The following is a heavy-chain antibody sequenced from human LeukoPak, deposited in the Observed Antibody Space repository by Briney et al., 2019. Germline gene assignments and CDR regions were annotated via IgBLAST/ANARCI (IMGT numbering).Heavy chain of an antibody. CDR2: IYYTGST. D-gene: IGHD4-11*01. J-gene: IGHJ6*03. V-gene: IGHV4-59*02. Sequence: SETLSLTCTVSGGSVSDYYWSWIRQSPGKGLEWIGYIYYTGSTKFNPSLNGRVSISRDTSNNFFSLRLRSVTAADTAVYFCARGRVSSSTWYSTYYYFFYMDFWGKGTTVTVSS. CDR3: ARGRVSSSTWYSTYYYFFYMDF. CDR1: GGSVSDYY.